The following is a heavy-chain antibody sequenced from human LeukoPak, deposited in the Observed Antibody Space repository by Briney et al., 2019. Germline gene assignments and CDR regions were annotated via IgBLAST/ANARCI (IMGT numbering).Heavy chain of an antibody. CDR1: GDSISSGDYY. CDR2: ISSSGST. CDR3: ARGPYSYDSSGAFDI. J-gene: IGHJ3*02. D-gene: IGHD3-22*01. V-gene: IGHV4-61*02. Sequence: SQTLSLTCTVSGDSISSGDYYWSWIRQPAGKGLEWIGRISSSGSTNYDPSLKSRVTISVDTSKNQFSLKLSSVTAADTAVYFCARGPYSYDSSGAFDIWGQGTVVTVSS.